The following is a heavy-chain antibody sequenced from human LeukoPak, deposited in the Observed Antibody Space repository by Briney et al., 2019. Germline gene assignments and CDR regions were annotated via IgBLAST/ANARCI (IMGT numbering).Heavy chain of an antibody. J-gene: IGHJ5*02. CDR2: ISYDGSNK. D-gene: IGHD2-2*01. V-gene: IGHV3-30*04. CDR1: GFTFSSYA. Sequence: GGPLRLSCAASGFTFSSYAMHWVRQAPGKGLEWVAVISYDGSNKYYADSVKGRFTFSRDNSKNTLYLQMNSLRAEDTAVYYCARDCSSTSCASVEFWFDPWGQGTLVTVSS. CDR3: ARDCSSTSCASVEFWFDP.